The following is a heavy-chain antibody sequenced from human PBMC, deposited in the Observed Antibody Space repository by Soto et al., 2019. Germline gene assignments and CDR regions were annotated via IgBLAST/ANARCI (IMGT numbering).Heavy chain of an antibody. CDR3: TRPASATDDEDAFDI. D-gene: IGHD4-4*01. J-gene: IGHJ3*02. V-gene: IGHV3-73*01. CDR1: GFTFSGSA. CDR2: IRSKANSYAT. Sequence: GRSLRLSCAASGFTFSGSAMHWVRQASGKGLEWVGRIRSKANSYATAYAASVKGRFTISRDDSKNTAYLQMNSLKTEDTAMYYCTRPASATDDEDAFDICGEGTMVTVSS.